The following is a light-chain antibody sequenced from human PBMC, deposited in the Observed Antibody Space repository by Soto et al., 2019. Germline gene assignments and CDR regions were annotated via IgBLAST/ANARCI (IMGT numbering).Light chain of an antibody. CDR3: QQRSNWPPIT. V-gene: IGKV3-15*01. J-gene: IGKJ5*01. CDR1: QSVSSN. CDR2: GAS. Sequence: EIVMTQSPATLSVSPGERATLSCRASQSVSSNLAWYQQKPGQAPRLVIYGASTRATGIPARFSGSGSGTDFTLTISSLEPEDFAVYYCQQRSNWPPITFGQGTRLEI.